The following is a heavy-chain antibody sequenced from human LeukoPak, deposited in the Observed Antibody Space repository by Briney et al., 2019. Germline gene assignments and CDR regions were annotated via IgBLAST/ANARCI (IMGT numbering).Heavy chain of an antibody. Sequence: GGSLRLSCAASGFTFDDYTMHWVRQAPGKGLEWVSLISWDGGSTYYADSVKGRFTISRDNSKNTLYLQMNSLRAEDTAVYYCAWVKFEYSSSYLDYWGQGTLVTVSS. J-gene: IGHJ4*02. D-gene: IGHD6-6*01. CDR1: GFTFDDYT. V-gene: IGHV3-43*01. CDR3: AWVKFEYSSSYLDY. CDR2: ISWDGGST.